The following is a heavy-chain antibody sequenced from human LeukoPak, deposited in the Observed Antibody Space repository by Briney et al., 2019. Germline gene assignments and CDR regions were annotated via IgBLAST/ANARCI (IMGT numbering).Heavy chain of an antibody. CDR1: GFRVSGYD. V-gene: IGHV3-11*06. Sequence: GGSLRLSCAASGFRVSGYDLNWIRQAPGKGLEWIAYISISSSNIHYADSVRGRFTISRDNANNSLYLQLSSLRVEDTAVYYCAREYYGVIFSHYLDVWGKRTTVTVSS. CDR2: ISISSSNI. CDR3: AREYYGVIFSHYLDV. D-gene: IGHD3-9*01. J-gene: IGHJ6*04.